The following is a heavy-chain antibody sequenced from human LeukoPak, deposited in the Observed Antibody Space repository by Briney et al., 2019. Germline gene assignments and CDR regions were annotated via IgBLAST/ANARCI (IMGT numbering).Heavy chain of an antibody. V-gene: IGHV4-59*08. CDR1: GGSISSHY. CDR2: IYYSGST. J-gene: IGHJ4*02. CDR3: ASKDTAMGYFDY. D-gene: IGHD5-18*01. Sequence: SETLSLTRTVSGGSISSHYWSWIRQPPGKGLEWIGYIYYSGSTNYNPSLKSRVTISVDTSKNQFSLKLSSVTAADTAVYYCASKDTAMGYFDYWGQGTLVTVSS.